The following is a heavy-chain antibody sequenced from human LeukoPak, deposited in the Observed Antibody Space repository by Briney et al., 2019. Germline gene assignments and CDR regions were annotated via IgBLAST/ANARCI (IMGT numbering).Heavy chain of an antibody. Sequence: PGGSLRLSCAASAFTLSSYWMHWVRQAPGKGLVWVSRINSDGSSTSYADSVKGRFTISRDNAKNSLYLQMNSLRAEDTAVYYCARGGGYCSGGSCLDKYYYYYYMDVWGKGTTVTVSS. D-gene: IGHD2-15*01. CDR2: INSDGSST. CDR3: ARGGGYCSGGSCLDKYYYYYYMDV. V-gene: IGHV3-74*01. CDR1: AFTLSSYW. J-gene: IGHJ6*03.